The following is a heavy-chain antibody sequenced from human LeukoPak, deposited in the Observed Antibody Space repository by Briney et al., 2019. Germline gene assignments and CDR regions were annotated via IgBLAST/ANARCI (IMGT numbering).Heavy chain of an antibody. CDR3: ARDGPVVTATGDAFDI. V-gene: IGHV1-46*01. CDR1: GYTFTSNY. D-gene: IGHD2-21*02. CDR2: INSSGGTT. J-gene: IGHJ3*02. Sequence: ASVKVSCKASGYTFTSNYMHWVRQAPGQGLEWMGIINSSGGTTIYAQKLQGRVTMTRDTSTSTVYMELSSLRSEDTAVYYCARDGPVVTATGDAFDIWGQGTMVSVSS.